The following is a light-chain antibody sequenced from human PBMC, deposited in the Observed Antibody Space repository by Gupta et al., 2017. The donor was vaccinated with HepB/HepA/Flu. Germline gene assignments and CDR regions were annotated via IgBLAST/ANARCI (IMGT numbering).Light chain of an antibody. CDR3: QQDGRLNR. CDR2: DAS. CDR1: QDISKS. V-gene: IGKV1-33*01. Sequence: DIQMTQSPSSLSASVGDRVTITCQANQDISKSLNWYQQKPGMAPKLLIFDASKLETGVPSRFSGSGSGTDFTFTSCSRQPEDAAKYYWQQDGRLNRFGHGTKVDV. J-gene: IGKJ3*01.